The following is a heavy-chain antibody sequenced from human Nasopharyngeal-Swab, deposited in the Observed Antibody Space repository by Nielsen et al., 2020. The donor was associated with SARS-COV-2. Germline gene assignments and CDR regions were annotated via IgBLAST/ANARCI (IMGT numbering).Heavy chain of an antibody. D-gene: IGHD6-19*01. Sequence: GESLKISCMASGFIFSACDMHWVRQVPGKGLEWISFISYDGTKKYYGDSVKGRFTISRDNFHNTLTLQMNNLRPEDTAMYYCAKDSFGGVAVGGPLDSWGHGNLVTVSS. CDR3: AKDSFGGVAVGGPLDS. J-gene: IGHJ5*01. V-gene: IGHV3-30*18. CDR2: ISYDGTKK. CDR1: GFIFSACD.